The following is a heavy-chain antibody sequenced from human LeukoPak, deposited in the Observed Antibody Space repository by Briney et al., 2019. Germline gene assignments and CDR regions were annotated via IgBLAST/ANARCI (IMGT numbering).Heavy chain of an antibody. CDR3: ARADSVPAGDYHYWYMDV. CDR1: GYTFTGYY. Sequence: PSVNVSCKASGYTFTGYYMHWVRHDPRQGLQWMGWINPHTGGTDYAQKFEGRVTMTRDTSISTVYMELSSLRSDDTAVYYCARADSVPAGDYHYWYMDVWGKGTTVTVSS. V-gene: IGHV1-2*02. J-gene: IGHJ6*03. D-gene: IGHD2-2*01. CDR2: INPHTGGT.